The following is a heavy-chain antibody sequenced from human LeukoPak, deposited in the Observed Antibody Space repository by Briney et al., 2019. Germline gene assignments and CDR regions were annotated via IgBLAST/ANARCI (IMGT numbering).Heavy chain of an antibody. CDR1: GVSISSYY. CDR3: ASGVTSSGWFGGAFDI. V-gene: IGHV4-59*01. Sequence: KPSETLSLTCTVSGVSISSYYWNWIRQPPGKGLEWIGYIYYSGSTNYNPSLKSRVAILVDTSKNQFSLKLSSVTAADTAVYYCASGVTSSGWFGGAFDIWGQGTMVTVSS. D-gene: IGHD6-19*01. CDR2: IYYSGST. J-gene: IGHJ3*02.